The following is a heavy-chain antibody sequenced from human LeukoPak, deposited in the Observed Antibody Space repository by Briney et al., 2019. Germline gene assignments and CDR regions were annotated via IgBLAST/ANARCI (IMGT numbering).Heavy chain of an antibody. CDR1: VYTFTKYH. D-gene: IGHD6-6*01. CDR2: INPSGGRT. CDR3: ARDPMRDSSSPLYGMFV. V-gene: IGHV1-46*01. Sequence: ASVKVSFKAAVYTFTKYHLYWPRPAPGQGLEWMGIINPSGGRTNNAQQFQGRVTMTRDTSTSTVYMQLSSLRSDDTAVYYCARDPMRDSSSPLYGMFVWGEGSTVTVSS. J-gene: IGHJ6*04.